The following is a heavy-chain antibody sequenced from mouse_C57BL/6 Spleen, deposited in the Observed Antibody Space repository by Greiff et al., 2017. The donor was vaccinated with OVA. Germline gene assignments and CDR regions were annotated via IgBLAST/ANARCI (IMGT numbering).Heavy chain of an antibody. D-gene: IGHD2-1*01. CDR1: GYTFTDYY. CDR2: IYPGSGDT. J-gene: IGHJ4*01. CDR3: ARNYVYSMDY. V-gene: IGHV1-76*01. Sequence: VKLMESGAELVRPGASVKLSCKASGYTFTDYYINWVKQRPGQGLEWIARIYPGSGDTYYNEKFKGKATLTAEKSSSTAYMQLSSLTSEDSAVYFCARNYVYSMDYWGQGTSVTVSS.